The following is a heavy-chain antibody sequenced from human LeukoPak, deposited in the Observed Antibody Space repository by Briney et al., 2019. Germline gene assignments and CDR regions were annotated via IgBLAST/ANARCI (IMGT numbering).Heavy chain of an antibody. Sequence: GGSLRLSCAGSGFTFSSYAMNWVRQAPGKGLEWVSVISGSGSSTYYADSVEGRFTISRDNSKNTLYLQMDSLRTEDTAVYYCAKANPLYYYDSSGLDWGQGTLVTVSS. D-gene: IGHD3-22*01. J-gene: IGHJ4*02. CDR2: ISGSGSST. V-gene: IGHV3-23*01. CDR1: GFTFSSYA. CDR3: AKANPLYYYDSSGLD.